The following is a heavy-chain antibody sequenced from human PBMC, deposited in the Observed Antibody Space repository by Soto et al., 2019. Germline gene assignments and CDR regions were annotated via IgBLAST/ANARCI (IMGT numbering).Heavy chain of an antibody. CDR1: GFTFSSYS. V-gene: IGHV3-21*01. CDR2: ISSSSSYI. J-gene: IGHJ4*02. D-gene: IGHD6-13*01. CDR3: ARDDGDIAAAGTHSFDY. Sequence: EVQLVESGGGLVKPGGSLRLSCAASGFTFSSYSMNWVRQAPGKGLEWVSSISSSSSYIYYADSVKGRFTISRDNAKNSLYLQMNSLRAEDTAVYYCARDDGDIAAAGTHSFDYWGQGTLVTVSS.